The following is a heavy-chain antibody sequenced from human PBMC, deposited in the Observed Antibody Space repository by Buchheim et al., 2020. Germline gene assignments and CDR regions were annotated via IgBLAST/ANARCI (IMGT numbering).Heavy chain of an antibody. J-gene: IGHJ3*02. CDR2: IYHSGST. D-gene: IGHD3-22*01. CDR3: ARSVGDQNYYDSSGPGAFDI. Sequence: QVQLQESGPGLVKPSQTLSLTCTVSGGSISSGGYYWSWIRQHPGKGLEWIGEIYHSGSTNYNPSLKSRVTISVDKSKNQFSLKLSSVTAADTAVYYCARSVGDQNYYDSSGPGAFDIWGQGT. V-gene: IGHV4-31*03. CDR1: GGSISSGGYY.